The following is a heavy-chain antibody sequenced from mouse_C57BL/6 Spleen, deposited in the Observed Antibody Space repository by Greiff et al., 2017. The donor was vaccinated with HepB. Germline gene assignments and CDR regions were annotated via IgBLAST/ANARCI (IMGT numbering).Heavy chain of an antibody. J-gene: IGHJ4*01. Sequence: QVQLQQSGAELVMPGASVKLSCKASGYTFTSYWMHWVKQRPGQGLEWIGEIDPSDSYTNYNQKFKGKSTLTVDKSSSTAYMQLSSLTSEDSAVYYCARRGGSSYDAMDYWGQGTSVTVSS. V-gene: IGHV1-69*01. CDR1: GYTFTSYW. CDR3: ARRGGSSYDAMDY. CDR2: IDPSDSYT. D-gene: IGHD1-1*01.